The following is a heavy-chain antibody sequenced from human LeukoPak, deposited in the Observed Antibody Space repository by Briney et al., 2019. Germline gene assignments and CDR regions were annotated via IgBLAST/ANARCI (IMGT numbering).Heavy chain of an antibody. CDR3: ARAILLDY. D-gene: IGHD2-21*02. J-gene: IGHJ4*02. Sequence: SETLSLTCTVSGGSISNSIYYWGWIRQPPGKGLEWIGSIYYSGSTYYNPSLKSRVTISVDTSKNQFSLKLSSVTAADTAVYYCARAILLDYWGQGTLVTVSS. V-gene: IGHV4-39*01. CDR1: GGSISNSIYY. CDR2: IYYSGST.